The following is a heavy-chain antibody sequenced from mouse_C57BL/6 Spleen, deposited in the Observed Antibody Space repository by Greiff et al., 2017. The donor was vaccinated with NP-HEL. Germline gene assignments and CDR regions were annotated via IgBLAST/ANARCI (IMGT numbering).Heavy chain of an antibody. CDR2: IDPSDSET. CDR3: AGNYYGSRGGVYFDY. CDR1: GYTFTSYW. D-gene: IGHD1-1*01. Sequence: QVQLKQPGAELVRPGSSVKLSCKASGYTFTSYWMHWVQQRPKQGLEWIGNIDPSDSETHYNQKFKDKATLTVDKSSSTAYMQLSSLTSEDSAVYYCAGNYYGSRGGVYFDYWGQGTTLTGSS. J-gene: IGHJ2*01. V-gene: IGHV1-52*01.